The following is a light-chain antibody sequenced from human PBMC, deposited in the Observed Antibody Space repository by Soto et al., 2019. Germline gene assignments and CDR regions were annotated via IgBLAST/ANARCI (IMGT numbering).Light chain of an antibody. CDR2: GAS. CDR3: QQYGSSRT. Sequence: EVVLTQSPCTLSLSTGERATLSCRASQSVSSSYLACYQQKPGQAPRLLIYGASSRATGIPDRFSGSGSGTDFTLTISRLEPEDFAVYYCQQYGSSRTSAQGTKVAI. CDR1: QSVSSSY. J-gene: IGKJ1*01. V-gene: IGKV3-20*01.